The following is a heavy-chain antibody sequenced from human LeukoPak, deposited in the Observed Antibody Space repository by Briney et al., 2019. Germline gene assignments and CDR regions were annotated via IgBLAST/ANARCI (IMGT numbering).Heavy chain of an antibody. CDR1: GGSISSYY. CDR2: IYYSGST. CDR3: ARGDYNDGMDV. J-gene: IGHJ6*02. V-gene: IGHV4-59*01. Sequence: PLETLSLTCTVSGGSISSYYWSWIRQPPGKGLEWIGYIYYSGSTNYNPSLKSRVTISVDTSKNQFSLKLSSVTAADTAVYYCARGDYNDGMDVWGQGTTVTVSS.